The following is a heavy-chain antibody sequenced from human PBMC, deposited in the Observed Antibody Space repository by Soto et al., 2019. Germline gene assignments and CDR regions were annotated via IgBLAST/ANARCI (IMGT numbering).Heavy chain of an antibody. J-gene: IGHJ5*02. CDR1: GASISSRSSY. CDR2: FYSGST. D-gene: IGHD6-13*01. V-gene: IGHV4-39*01. Sequence: SETLSLTCIVSGASISSRSSYWGWIRQPPGKGLEWVGTFYSGSTYNNPSLKSRVTISVDTSKNQFSLRLSSVAAEDTAIYYCATTRGIAVGGSFDHWGQGTLVTVSS. CDR3: ATTRGIAVGGSFDH.